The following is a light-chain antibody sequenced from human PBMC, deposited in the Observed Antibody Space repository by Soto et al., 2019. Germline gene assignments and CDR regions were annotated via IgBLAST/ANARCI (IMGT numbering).Light chain of an antibody. CDR2: DVS. J-gene: IGLJ1*01. V-gene: IGLV2-14*01. Sequence: QSVLTQPASVSGSPGQSITISCTGTSSDVGGYNYVSWYQQHPGKAPKLMIYDVSNRPSGVSNRFSGSKSGNTASLTISGLQADDEADHYCSSYKSSSTRYVFGTGTKLTVL. CDR3: SSYKSSSTRYV. CDR1: SSDVGGYNY.